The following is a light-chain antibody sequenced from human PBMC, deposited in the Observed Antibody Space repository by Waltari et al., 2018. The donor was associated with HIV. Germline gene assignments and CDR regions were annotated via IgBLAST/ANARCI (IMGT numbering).Light chain of an antibody. J-gene: IGKJ2*01. CDR2: DAS. Sequence: EIVMTQSPATLIMSPGARATFFCRASQSVSSNLVWYQQKFGQAPRLLISDASIRATGIPARFSGSGSGTEFTLTISSLQSEDFAVYYCQQYNNLPPGYTFGQGTKLEIK. CDR1: QSVSSN. CDR3: QQYNNLPPGYT. V-gene: IGKV3-15*01.